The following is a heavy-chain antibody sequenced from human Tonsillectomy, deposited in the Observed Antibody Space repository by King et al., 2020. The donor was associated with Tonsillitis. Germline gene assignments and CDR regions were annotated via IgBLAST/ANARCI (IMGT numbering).Heavy chain of an antibody. D-gene: IGHD3-10*01. CDR2: IYYSGST. J-gene: IGHJ3*02. CDR3: ARGLMVRGVDDAFDI. CDR1: GGSISSSSYY. V-gene: IGHV4-39*01. Sequence: QLQLQESGPGLVKPSETLSLTCTVSGGSISSSSYYWGWIRQPPGKGLEWIGSIYYSGSTYYNPSLKSRVTISVDTSKNQFSLKLSSVTAADTAVYYCARGLMVRGVDDAFDIWGQGTMVTVSS.